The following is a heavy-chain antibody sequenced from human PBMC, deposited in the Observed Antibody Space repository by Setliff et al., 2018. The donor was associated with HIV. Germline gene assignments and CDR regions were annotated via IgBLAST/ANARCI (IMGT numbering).Heavy chain of an antibody. CDR2: ISYSGTT. Sequence: PSETLSLTCTVSGGSISGGTNYWGWIRQPPGKELEWMGYISYSGTTNYNPSLKNRGTMLMDTSKNLFSLKLKSVTAADTAVYYCARGKFSFDLWGQGTQVTVSS. V-gene: IGHV4-61*01. CDR3: ARGKFSFDL. D-gene: IGHD3-10*01. J-gene: IGHJ4*02. CDR1: GGSISGGTNY.